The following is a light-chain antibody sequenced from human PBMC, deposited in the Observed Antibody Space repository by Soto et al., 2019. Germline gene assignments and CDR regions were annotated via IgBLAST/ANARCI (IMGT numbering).Light chain of an antibody. CDR1: QSVTRSS. J-gene: IGKJ1*01. Sequence: EIVLTQSPGTLSLSPGERATLSCRASQSVTRSSLAWYQQKPGQAPRLLIYGASSRATGIPDRFSGSGSGTHFTLDVSRLEPEDFAMYYCHQYGSSPWTFGQGTRWKSN. CDR2: GAS. V-gene: IGKV3-20*01. CDR3: HQYGSSPWT.